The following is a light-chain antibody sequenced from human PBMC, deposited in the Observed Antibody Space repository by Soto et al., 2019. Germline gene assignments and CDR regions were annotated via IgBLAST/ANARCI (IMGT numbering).Light chain of an antibody. Sequence: DIQMTQSPSTLSASVGDRVTITCRASQSISSWLAWYQQKPGKAPNLLIYAASSLQSGVPSRFSGSGSGTEFTLTISSLQPEDFATYYCQQYNSYSTFGQGTKVDI. CDR2: AAS. CDR3: QQYNSYST. CDR1: QSISSW. V-gene: IGKV1-5*01. J-gene: IGKJ1*01.